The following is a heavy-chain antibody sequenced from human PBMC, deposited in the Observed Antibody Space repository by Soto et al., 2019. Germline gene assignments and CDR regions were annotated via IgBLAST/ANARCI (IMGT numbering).Heavy chain of an antibody. J-gene: IGHJ5*02. CDR2: IYSGGSS. D-gene: IGHD3-10*01. CDR3: ARLGPYGSESYSFRYNWFDP. V-gene: IGHV3-53*01. CDR1: GFTVSSSH. Sequence: EVQLVESGGGLIQPGGSLRLSCTTSGFTVSSSHMTWVRQAPGKGLEWVSVIYSGGSSYYAVSVQGRFTLSRDNSKTTVYLQMNSLRGEDTAMYYCARLGPYGSESYSFRYNWFDPWGQGTQVTVSS.